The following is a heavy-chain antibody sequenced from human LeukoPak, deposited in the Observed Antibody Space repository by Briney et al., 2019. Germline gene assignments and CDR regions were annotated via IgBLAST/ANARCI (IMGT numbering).Heavy chain of an antibody. Sequence: ASVTVSCKASGYTFTSYDINWGRQAPGQGLEWMGWMNPNSGNTDYAQKFQGRVTMTRNTSISTAYMELSSLRSEDTAVYYCARGRRGYSYGPKPIDYWGQGTLVTVSS. J-gene: IGHJ4*02. D-gene: IGHD5-18*01. CDR2: MNPNSGNT. CDR1: GYTFTSYD. CDR3: ARGRRGYSYGPKPIDY. V-gene: IGHV1-8*01.